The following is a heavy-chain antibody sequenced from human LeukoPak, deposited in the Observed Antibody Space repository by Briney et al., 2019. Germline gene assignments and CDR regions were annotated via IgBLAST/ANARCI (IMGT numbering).Heavy chain of an antibody. CDR2: IYHSGST. D-gene: IGHD6-6*01. V-gene: IGHV4-30-2*01. CDR3: ARFEYSSSGVFDY. CDR1: GGSISSGGYS. Sequence: PSQTLSLTCAVSGGSISSGGYSWSWIRQPPGKGLEWIGYIYHSGSTYYNPSLKSRVTISVDRSKNQFSLKLSSVTAADTAVYYCARFEYSSSGVFDYWGQGTLVTVSS. J-gene: IGHJ4*02.